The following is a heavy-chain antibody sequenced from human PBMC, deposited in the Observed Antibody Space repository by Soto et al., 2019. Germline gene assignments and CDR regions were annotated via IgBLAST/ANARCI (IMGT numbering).Heavy chain of an antibody. CDR1: VGSISSYY. J-gene: IGHJ6*02. D-gene: IGHD6-6*01. V-gene: IGHV4-59*01. CDR3: ARASGQLVPYYYYYGMDV. Sequence: PSETLSLTCTVSVGSISSYYWSWIRQPPGKGLEWIGYIYYSGSTNYNPSLKSRVTISVDTSKNQFSLKLSSVTAADTAVYYCARASGQLVPYYYYYGMDVWGQGTTVTVSS. CDR2: IYYSGST.